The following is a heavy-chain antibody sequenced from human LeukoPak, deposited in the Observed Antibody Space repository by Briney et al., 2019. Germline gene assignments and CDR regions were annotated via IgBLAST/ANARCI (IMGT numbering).Heavy chain of an antibody. D-gene: IGHD2-21*01. CDR3: AKDRGPYVAIGNNWFDP. V-gene: IGHV3-23*01. J-gene: IGHJ5*02. CDR1: GFTFNLYA. CDR2: TSGYGDDT. Sequence: GGSLRLSCAASGFTFNLYAMSWVRQAPGRGLEWVSSTSGYGDDTYYADSVKGRFTLSRDNSKGTLYLQMFSLRAEDTAVYYCAKDRGPYVAIGNNWFDPWGQGTLVTVSS.